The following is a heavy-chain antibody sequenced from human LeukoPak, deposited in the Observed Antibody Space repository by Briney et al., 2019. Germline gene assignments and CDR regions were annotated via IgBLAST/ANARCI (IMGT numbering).Heavy chain of an antibody. V-gene: IGHV1-69*02. J-gene: IGHJ4*02. CDR2: IIPILGIA. CDR1: GGTFSSYT. Sequence: SVKVSCTASGGTFSSYTISWVRQAPGQGLEWMGRIIPILGIANYAQKFQGRVTITADKSTSTAYMELSSLRSEDTAVYYCAISSVDTALGADFDYWGQGTLVTVSS. CDR3: AISSVDTALGADFDY. D-gene: IGHD5-18*01.